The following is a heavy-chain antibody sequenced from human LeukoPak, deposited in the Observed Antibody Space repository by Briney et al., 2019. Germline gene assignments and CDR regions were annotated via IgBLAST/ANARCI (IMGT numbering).Heavy chain of an antibody. Sequence: PGGSLRLSCAASGFTFSIYAMNWVRQAPGKGLEWVSGISGSGSNTYYADSVKGRFTISRDNSKNTLYLQMNSLRAEDTAVYYCARVHGSSWHHYFDYWGQGTLVTVSS. V-gene: IGHV3-23*01. D-gene: IGHD6-13*01. J-gene: IGHJ4*02. CDR2: ISGSGSNT. CDR3: ARVHGSSWHHYFDY. CDR1: GFTFSIYA.